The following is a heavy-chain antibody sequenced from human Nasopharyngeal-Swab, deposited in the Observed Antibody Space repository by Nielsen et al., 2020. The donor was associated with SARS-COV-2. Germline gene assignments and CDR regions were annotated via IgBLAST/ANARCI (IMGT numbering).Heavy chain of an antibody. CDR3: AREDRWTLTSFYYALDV. CDR2: MYTSGST. CDR1: GVSISSGGYY. V-gene: IGHV4-61*09. J-gene: IGHJ6*02. D-gene: IGHD3-9*01. Sequence: SETLSLTCSVSGVSISSGGYYWSWIRQPAGKGLEWIGHMYTSGSTNYNPSLKSRVAISIDTSKNQFSLRLSSVTAADTAVYYCAREDRWTLTSFYYALDVWGQGTTVTVSS.